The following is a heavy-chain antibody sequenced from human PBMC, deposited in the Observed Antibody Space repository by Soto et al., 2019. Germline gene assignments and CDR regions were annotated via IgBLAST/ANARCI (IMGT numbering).Heavy chain of an antibody. CDR1: GFTFSSYW. CDR2: INSDGSST. V-gene: IGHV3-74*01. D-gene: IGHD4-17*01. CDR3: ARDTGWDGMDV. Sequence: EVQLVESGGGLVQPGGSLRLSCAASGFTFSSYWMHWVRQAPGKGLVWVSRINSDGSSTSYADSVKGRFTISRDNAKNTLYLQLNSMRAEDTAVYYCARDTGWDGMDVWGQGTTVTVSS. J-gene: IGHJ6*02.